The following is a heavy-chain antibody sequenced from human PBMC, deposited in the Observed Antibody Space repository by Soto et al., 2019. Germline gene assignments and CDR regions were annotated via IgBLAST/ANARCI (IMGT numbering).Heavy chain of an antibody. D-gene: IGHD4-17*01. CDR2: ISGSGGST. V-gene: IGHV3-23*01. CDR3: AKDRGVYGGSAFDI. CDR1: GFTFSSYS. J-gene: IGHJ3*02. Sequence: GSLRLSCAASGFTFSSYSMNWVRQAPGKGLEWVSAISGSGGSTYYADSVKGRFTISRDNSKNTLYLQMNSLRAEDTAVYYCAKDRGVYGGSAFDIWGQGTMVTVSS.